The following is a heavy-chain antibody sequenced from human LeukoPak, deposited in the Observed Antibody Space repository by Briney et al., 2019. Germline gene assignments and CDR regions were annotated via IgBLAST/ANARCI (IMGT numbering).Heavy chain of an antibody. CDR1: GGSFSGYY. CDR2: INHSGST. D-gene: IGHD6-13*01. Sequence: SEPLSITCAVYGGSFSGYYWSWIRQPPGKGLEWIGEINHSGSTNYNPSLKSRVTISVDTSKNQFSLKLSSVTAADTAVYYCARVGYSSSWIDYWGQGTLVTVSS. CDR3: ARVGYSSSWIDY. J-gene: IGHJ4*02. V-gene: IGHV4-34*01.